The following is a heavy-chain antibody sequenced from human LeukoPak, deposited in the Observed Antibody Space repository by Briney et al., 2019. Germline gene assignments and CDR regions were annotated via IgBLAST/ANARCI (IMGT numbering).Heavy chain of an antibody. CDR3: VRDLTSGARFDF. V-gene: IGHV3-30*04. D-gene: IGHD3-9*01. Sequence: HPGGSLRLSCTTSGFTFTDYAFNWVRQTPGKGMEWVAIISSNGNTKSYADSLKGRFTISRDNFRASVFLEVSTLRPEDSGLYYCVRDLTSGARFDFWGQGTLVTVSA. CDR1: GFTFTDYA. J-gene: IGHJ4*02. CDR2: ISSNGNTK.